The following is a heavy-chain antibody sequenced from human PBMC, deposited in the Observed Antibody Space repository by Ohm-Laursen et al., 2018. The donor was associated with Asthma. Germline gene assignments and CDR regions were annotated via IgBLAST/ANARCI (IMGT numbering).Heavy chain of an antibody. CDR1: GYTFSRYS. CDR3: ARIGPEWELPGREYSLHH. CDR2: ISTASTFI. Sequence: SLRLSCTASGYTFSRYSIHWIRQAPGKGLEWVASISTASTFIYYADSVRGRFTISRDNAKNLVFLQMNDVRAEDTALYYCARIGPEWELPGREYSLHHWGEGTLVTVSS. J-gene: IGHJ1*01. D-gene: IGHD1-26*01. V-gene: IGHV3-21*01.